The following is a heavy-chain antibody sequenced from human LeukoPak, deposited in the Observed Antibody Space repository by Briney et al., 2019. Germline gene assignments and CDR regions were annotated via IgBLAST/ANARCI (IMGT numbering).Heavy chain of an antibody. CDR1: GGSVASSSYY. CDR2: VYYSGST. V-gene: IGHV4-39*07. CDR3: ARSEMGVGWYFDL. Sequence: PSETLSLTCTVSGGSVASSSYYWGWIRQPPGKGLEWIGNVYYSGSTNYNPSLQSRVTISVDTSKNQLSLKLSSVTAADTAVYYCARSEMGVGWYFDLWGRGTLVTVSS. J-gene: IGHJ2*01. D-gene: IGHD5-24*01.